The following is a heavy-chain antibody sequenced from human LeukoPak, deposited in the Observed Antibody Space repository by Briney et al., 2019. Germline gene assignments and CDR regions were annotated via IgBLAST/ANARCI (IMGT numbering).Heavy chain of an antibody. J-gene: IGHJ6*03. CDR2: INHSGST. V-gene: IGHV4-34*01. CDR1: GGSFSGYY. Sequence: SETLSLTCAVYGGSFSGYYWSWIRQPPGKGLEWIGEINHSGSTNYNPSLKSRVTISVDTSKNQFSLTLSSVTVADTAVYYCARWAYYDILTGYYPVAYYYYMDVWGKGTTVTISS. CDR3: ARWAYYDILTGYYPVAYYYYMDV. D-gene: IGHD3-9*01.